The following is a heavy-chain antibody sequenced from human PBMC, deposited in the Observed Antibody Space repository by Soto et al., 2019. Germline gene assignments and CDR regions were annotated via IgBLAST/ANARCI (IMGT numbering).Heavy chain of an antibody. CDR3: ARGRSYSSGWDDFDY. Sequence: SETLSLTCAVYGGSFSSSYWSWIRQSPGRGLEWIGEINHSGSADYNPSLKSRVTLSVDTSKNQLSLKLSSVTAADTAVYYCARGRSYSSGWDDFDYWGQGTLVTVSS. CDR1: GGSFSSSY. J-gene: IGHJ4*02. CDR2: INHSGSA. D-gene: IGHD6-19*01. V-gene: IGHV4-34*01.